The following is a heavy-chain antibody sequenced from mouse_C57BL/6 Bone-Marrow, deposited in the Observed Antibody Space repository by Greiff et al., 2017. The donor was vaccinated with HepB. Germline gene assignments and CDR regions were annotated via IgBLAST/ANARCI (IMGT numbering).Heavy chain of an antibody. D-gene: IGHD1-1*01. CDR3: ARNRLITTVGGFAY. CDR2: IWTGGGT. CDR1: GFSLTSYA. V-gene: IGHV2-9-1*01. J-gene: IGHJ3*01. Sequence: VQVVESGPGLVAPSQSLSITCTVSGFSLTSYAISWVRQPPGKGLEWLGVIWTGGGTNYNSALKSRLSISKDNSKSQVFLKMNSLQTDDTARYYCARNRLITTVGGFAYWGQGTLVTVSA.